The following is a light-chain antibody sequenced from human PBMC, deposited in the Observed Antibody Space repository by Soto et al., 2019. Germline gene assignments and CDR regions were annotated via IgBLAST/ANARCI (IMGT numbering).Light chain of an antibody. CDR3: QQYNSYPGKT. J-gene: IGKJ1*01. CDR2: DAS. V-gene: IGKV1-5*01. Sequence: DIQMTQSPSTLSASVGDRVTITCRASQSISSWLAWDQQKPGKAPKLLIYDASSLESGVPSRFSGSGSGTEFTLTISSLQPDDFATYYCQQYNSYPGKTFGQGTKVEIK. CDR1: QSISSW.